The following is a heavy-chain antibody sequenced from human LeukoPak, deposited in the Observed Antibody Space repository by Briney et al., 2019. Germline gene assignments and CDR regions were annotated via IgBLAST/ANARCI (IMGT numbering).Heavy chain of an antibody. V-gene: IGHV3-30*18. Sequence: GGSLRLSCAASGFTFSSYGMHWVRQAPGKGLEWVTVLSYDGSNKYSADSVKGRFTISRDNSKNTLYLQMNSLRAEDTAVYYCAKDYRRIAAAGRTNFDYWGQGTLVTVSS. J-gene: IGHJ4*02. CDR1: GFTFSSYG. CDR3: AKDYRRIAAAGRTNFDY. CDR2: LSYDGSNK. D-gene: IGHD6-13*01.